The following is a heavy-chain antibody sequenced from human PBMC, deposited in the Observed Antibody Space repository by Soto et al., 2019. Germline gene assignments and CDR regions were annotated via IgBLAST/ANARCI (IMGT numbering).Heavy chain of an antibody. J-gene: IGHJ6*02. CDR3: AREEAFTRPSNIPLLRGMDD. Sequence: QVQLVQSGAEVKKPGASVKVSCMASDYTFTSYGISWVRQAPGQGLEWMGWINPYNGNTNYAQKLQGRVTMTTDTSKRTASMAMRILRSDETAVYYLAREEAFTRPSNIPLLRGMDDWGQGTTVTVAS. D-gene: IGHD2-2*02. V-gene: IGHV1-18*01. CDR1: DYTFTSYG. CDR2: INPYNGNT.